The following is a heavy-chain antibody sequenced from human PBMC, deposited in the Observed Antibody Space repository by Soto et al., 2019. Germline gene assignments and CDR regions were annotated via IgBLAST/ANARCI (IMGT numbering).Heavy chain of an antibody. CDR1: GYTFTHYY. CDR3: AGDWAAGDH. J-gene: IGHJ4*02. Sequence: QVQLVQSGAEVRKPGASVKGSCRTSGYTFTHYYVHWVRQAPGQGLEWVGIINAASGSTNYAHEVQGRVTLTMDTYTTTVYMELSGLRAEDTANFYCAGDWAAGDHWGQGTLVTVSS. V-gene: IGHV1-46*01. CDR2: INAASGST. D-gene: IGHD6-13*01.